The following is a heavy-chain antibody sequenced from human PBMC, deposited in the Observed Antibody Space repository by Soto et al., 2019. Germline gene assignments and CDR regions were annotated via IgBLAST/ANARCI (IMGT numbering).Heavy chain of an antibody. Sequence: QVQLVESGGRVVQPGGSLRLSCAASGFTFRTYGMHWVRQAPGKGLEWVAVISYDGSSENYADSVKGRFTISRDNPKNTLYLQMNSLRVEDTAVYYGAKVLYDYCSGHYLSQNAHWGQCTLVTVSS. CDR1: GFTFRTYG. D-gene: IGHD3-3*01. CDR3: AKVLYDYCSGHYLSQNAH. CDR2: ISYDGSSE. V-gene: IGHV3-30*18. J-gene: IGHJ1*01.